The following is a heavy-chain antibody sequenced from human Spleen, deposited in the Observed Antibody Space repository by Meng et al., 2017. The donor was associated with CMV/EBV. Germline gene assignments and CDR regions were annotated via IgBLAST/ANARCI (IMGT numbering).Heavy chain of an antibody. V-gene: IGHV5-51*01. CDR2: IYPGDSDT. CDR1: GDSFSTYW. Sequence: GESLKISCKASGDSFSTYWIAWVRQIPGKGLEWMGIIYPGDSDTRYSPSFQGQVTISADKSISTAYLQWSSLKASDTAMYYCARSAGYCSSTSCYYYYYGMDVWGQGTTVTVSS. CDR3: ARSAGYCSSTSCYYYYYGMDV. D-gene: IGHD2-2*01. J-gene: IGHJ6*02.